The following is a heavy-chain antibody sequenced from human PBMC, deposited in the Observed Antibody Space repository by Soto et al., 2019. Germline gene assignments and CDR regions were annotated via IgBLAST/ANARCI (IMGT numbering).Heavy chain of an antibody. D-gene: IGHD3-22*01. CDR1: GDSISSGDYY. J-gene: IGHJ3*02. CDR3: ARRHYYDSSGYADALDI. V-gene: IGHV4-30-4*01. Sequence: QVHLQESGPGLVEPSQTLSLTCTVSGDSISSGDYYWSWIRQSPDKGLEWIGYTCHSGRTYYKPSLKSRVTISADTSKNQFSLKLSSVTAADTAVYYCARRHYYDSSGYADALDIWGQGTSVTVSS. CDR2: TCHSGRT.